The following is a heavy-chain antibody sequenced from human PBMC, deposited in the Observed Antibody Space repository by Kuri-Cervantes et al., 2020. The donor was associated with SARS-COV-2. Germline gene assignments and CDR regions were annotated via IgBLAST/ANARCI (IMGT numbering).Heavy chain of an antibody. D-gene: IGHD5-24*01. CDR2: IYSAGNT. CDR1: GFTVSRDY. CDR3: ARVEMATQIDY. Sequence: GESLRLSCATSGFTVSRDYMSWVRQAPGKGLEWVSLIYSAGNTYYAASVKGRFTISRDDSNNTLYLQMNSLRAEDTAVYYCARVEMATQIDYWGQGTLVTVSS. V-gene: IGHV3-53*01. J-gene: IGHJ4*02.